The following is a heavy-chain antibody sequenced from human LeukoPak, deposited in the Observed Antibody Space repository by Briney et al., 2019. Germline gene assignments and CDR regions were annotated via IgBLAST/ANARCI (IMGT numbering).Heavy chain of an antibody. D-gene: IGHD6-19*01. CDR2: IIPIFGTA. CDR3: ARVGYSSGWYSRNDYYYYYMDV. Sequence: GASVKVSCKASGGTFSSYAISWVRQAPGQGLEWMGGIIPIFGTANYAQKFQGRVTITADESTSTAYMELSSLRSEDTAVYYCARVGYSSGWYSRNDYYYYYMDVWGKGTTVTISS. V-gene: IGHV1-69*13. J-gene: IGHJ6*03. CDR1: GGTFSSYA.